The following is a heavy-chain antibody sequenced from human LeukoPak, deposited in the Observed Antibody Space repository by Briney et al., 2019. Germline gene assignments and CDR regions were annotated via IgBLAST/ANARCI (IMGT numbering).Heavy chain of an antibody. V-gene: IGHV3-23*05. CDR1: GFPFSSHA. J-gene: IGHJ4*02. Sequence: GGSLRLSCVASGFPFSSHAMCWVRQAPGKGLEWGSSIDISGGATWYADSVRGRFTISRDNSKNTLYLQMTSLRVEDTALYYCANEIRPNDYWGQGTLVSVSS. D-gene: IGHD3-16*01. CDR3: ANEIRPNDY. CDR2: IDISGGAT.